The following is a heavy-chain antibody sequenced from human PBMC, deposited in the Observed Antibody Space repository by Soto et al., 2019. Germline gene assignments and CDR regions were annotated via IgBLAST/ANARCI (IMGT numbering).Heavy chain of an antibody. Sequence: GASVKVSCKASGYTFTSYAMHWVRQAPGQGLEWMGWINPNSGGTNYAQKFQGWVTMTRDTSISTAYMELSRLRSDDTAVYYCARESITGLNWFDPWGQGTLVT. CDR1: GYTFTSYA. J-gene: IGHJ5*02. D-gene: IGHD3-10*01. V-gene: IGHV1-2*04. CDR3: ARESITGLNWFDP. CDR2: INPNSGGT.